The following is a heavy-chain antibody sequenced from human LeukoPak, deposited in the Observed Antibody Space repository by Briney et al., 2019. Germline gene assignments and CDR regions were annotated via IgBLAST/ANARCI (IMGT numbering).Heavy chain of an antibody. Sequence: PSETLSLTCTVSGYSISSGYYWGWIRQPPGKGLEWIGSIYYSESTYQNPSLKSRVTISVDTSKSQFSLKLSSVTAADTAVYYCARIPTVTFFDYWGQGTLVTVSS. CDR3: ARIPTVTFFDY. J-gene: IGHJ4*02. D-gene: IGHD4-17*01. CDR2: IYYSEST. V-gene: IGHV4-38-2*02. CDR1: GYSISSGYY.